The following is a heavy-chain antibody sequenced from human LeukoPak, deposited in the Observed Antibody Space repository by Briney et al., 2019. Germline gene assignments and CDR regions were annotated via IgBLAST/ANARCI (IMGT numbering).Heavy chain of an antibody. V-gene: IGHV3-7*01. CDR1: GFTFSSFW. CDR3: ARDKIFGVVTAFDP. CDR2: IKQDGSEK. D-gene: IGHD3-3*01. J-gene: IGHJ5*02. Sequence: GGSLRLSCAASGFTFSSFWMSWVRQAPGKGLEWVANIKQDGSEKYYVDSVRGRFTISRDNAKNSLYLQMNSLRAEDTPVYYCARDKIFGVVTAFDPWGQGTLVTVSS.